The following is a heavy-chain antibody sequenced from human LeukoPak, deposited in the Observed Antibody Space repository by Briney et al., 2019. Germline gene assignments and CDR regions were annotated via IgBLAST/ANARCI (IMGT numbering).Heavy chain of an antibody. CDR3: ARRSGSFRYFDY. D-gene: IGHD3-3*01. Sequence: GESLKISRKGPGYSFTSYWIGWVRPIPGKGLEWMGIIYPGDSDTRYSPSFQGQVTISAVKSISTAYLQWSSLKASDTAMYYCARRSGSFRYFDYWGQGTLVTVSS. CDR1: GYSFTSYW. V-gene: IGHV5-51*01. J-gene: IGHJ4*02. CDR2: IYPGDSDT.